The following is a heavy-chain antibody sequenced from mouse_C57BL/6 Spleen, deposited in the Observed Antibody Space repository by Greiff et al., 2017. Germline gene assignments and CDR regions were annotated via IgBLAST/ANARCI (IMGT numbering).Heavy chain of an antibody. CDR2: ISNLAYSI. D-gene: IGHD2-4*01. J-gene: IGHJ4*01. V-gene: IGHV5-15*01. CDR1: GFTFSDYG. CDR3: ARHPYDYDGIYYAMDY. Sequence: DVKLVESGGGLVQPGGSLKLSCAASGFTFSDYGMAWVRQAPRKGPEWVAFISNLAYSIYYADTVTGRFTISRENAKNTLYLEMSSLRSEDTAMYYCARHPYDYDGIYYAMDYWGQGTSVTVSS.